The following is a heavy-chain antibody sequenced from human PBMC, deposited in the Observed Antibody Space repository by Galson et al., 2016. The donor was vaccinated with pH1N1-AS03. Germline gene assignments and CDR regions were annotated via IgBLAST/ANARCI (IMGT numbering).Heavy chain of an antibody. Sequence: SETLSLTCTVSGGSVSSNIFYWTWIRQPAGKRPEWIGYIYSSGITNHNPSLKSRGTLSIDTSTNHLPLILSSVTAADTAVYFCARGGAELLSGSETMYHWFDPWGQGTLVTVSS. V-gene: IGHV4-61*10. CDR3: ARGGAELLSGSETMYHWFDP. D-gene: IGHD2-21*02. CDR2: IYSSGIT. CDR1: GGSVSSNIFY. J-gene: IGHJ5*02.